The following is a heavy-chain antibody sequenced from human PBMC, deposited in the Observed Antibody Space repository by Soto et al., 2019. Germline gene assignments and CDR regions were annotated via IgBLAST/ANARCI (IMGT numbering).Heavy chain of an antibody. J-gene: IGHJ6*02. CDR3: ARTMVRGVNGMDV. CDR2: IIPILGIA. D-gene: IGHD3-10*01. V-gene: IGHV1-69*02. Sequence: QVQLVQSEAEVKKPGSSVKVSCKASGGTFSSYTISWVRQAPGQGLEWMGRIIPILGIANYAQKFQGRVTITADKSTSTAYMELSSLRSEDTAVYYCARTMVRGVNGMDVWGQGTTVTVSS. CDR1: GGTFSSYT.